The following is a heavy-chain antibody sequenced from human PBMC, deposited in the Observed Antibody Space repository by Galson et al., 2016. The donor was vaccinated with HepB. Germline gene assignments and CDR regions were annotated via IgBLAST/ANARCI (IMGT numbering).Heavy chain of an antibody. D-gene: IGHD1-26*01. V-gene: IGHV3-7*01. Sequence: IKQDGNVKYYVDSVKGRFTISRDNAKNSLYLQMNSLRAEDTAVYYCARDKIVGATSLDYWGQGTLVTVSS. CDR3: ARDKIVGATSLDY. CDR2: IKQDGNVK. J-gene: IGHJ4*02.